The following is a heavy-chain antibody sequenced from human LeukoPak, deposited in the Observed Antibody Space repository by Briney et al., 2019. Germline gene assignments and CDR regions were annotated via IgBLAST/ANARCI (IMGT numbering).Heavy chain of an antibody. V-gene: IGHV3-23*01. CDR2: ISSSGGST. CDR1: GFTFSSYT. CDR3: AKVATAMAQFDY. J-gene: IGHJ4*02. D-gene: IGHD5-18*01. Sequence: PGGSLRLSCAASGFTFSSYTMNWVRQAPGKGLEWVSHISSSGGSTYYVDSVKGRFTISRDNSKNTLYLQMNTLRAEDTAVYYCAKVATAMAQFDYWGQGTLVTVSS.